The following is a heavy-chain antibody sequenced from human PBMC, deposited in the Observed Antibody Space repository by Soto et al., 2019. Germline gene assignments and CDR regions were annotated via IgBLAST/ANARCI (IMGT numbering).Heavy chain of an antibody. Sequence: RGALRLSYAASGFTFRTCWMAWVRQAPEKRMEWVANINQDGSEKYYVDSMKGRFTISRDNAKNSLYLEMNSLRAEDTAVYYCDKERDIFVVAEPPLRYTGIDDWGQG. CDR2: INQDGSEK. CDR3: DKERDIFVVAEPPLRYTGIDD. D-gene: IGHD2-2*01. CDR1: GFTFRTCW. V-gene: IGHV3-7*03. J-gene: IGHJ4*01.